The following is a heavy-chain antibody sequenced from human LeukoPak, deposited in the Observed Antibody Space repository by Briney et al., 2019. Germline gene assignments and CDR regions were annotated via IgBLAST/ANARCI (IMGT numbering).Heavy chain of an antibody. Sequence: GESLKISCKTSGYKFIDHWIGWVRQMPGKGLEWMAIIHPGDSDTRYSPSFQGQVTISADKSITTAYLQWSSLKASHTATYYCARLVTPGVTRWFDPWGQGTPVTVSS. V-gene: IGHV5-51*01. CDR2: IHPGDSDT. CDR1: GYKFIDHW. CDR3: ARLVTPGVTRWFDP. J-gene: IGHJ5*02. D-gene: IGHD1-1*01.